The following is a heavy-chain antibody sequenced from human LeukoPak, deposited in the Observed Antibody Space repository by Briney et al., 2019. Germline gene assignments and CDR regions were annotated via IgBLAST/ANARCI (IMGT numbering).Heavy chain of an antibody. Sequence: QPGGSLRLSCAAWGFTFSSYGMHWLRQAPGKGLEWVAFIRYDGSNKYYADSVKGRFTISRDNSKNTLYLQMNSLRAEDTAVYYCAKDRYDGDSSSWYLGPGYFDYWGQGTLVTVSS. V-gene: IGHV3-30*02. CDR1: GFTFSSYG. D-gene: IGHD6-13*01. CDR3: AKDRYDGDSSSWYLGPGYFDY. CDR2: IRYDGSNK. J-gene: IGHJ4*02.